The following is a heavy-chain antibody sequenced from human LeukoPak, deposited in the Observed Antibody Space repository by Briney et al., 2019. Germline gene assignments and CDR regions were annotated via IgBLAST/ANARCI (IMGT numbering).Heavy chain of an antibody. V-gene: IGHV3-74*01. D-gene: IGHD1-14*01. CDR1: GFTFSSCW. CDR2: IDNDGSDT. CDR3: ARGGFHHGFDI. J-gene: IGHJ3*02. Sequence: GGSLRLSCAASGFTFSSCWIHWVRQAPGKGLAWVSRIDNDGSDTIFADSVKGRFTLSRDNAKNTVYLQMNSLRAEDTAVYYCARGGFHHGFDIWGQGTMVTVS.